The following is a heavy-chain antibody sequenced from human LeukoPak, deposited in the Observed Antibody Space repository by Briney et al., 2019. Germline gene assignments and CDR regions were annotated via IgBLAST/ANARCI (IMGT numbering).Heavy chain of an antibody. CDR3: VRVPGAYYDIVIGFGSGWFDP. J-gene: IGHJ5*02. CDR2: THHRGAT. D-gene: IGHD3-9*01. Sequence: SETLSLTCTVSGYSISSGYSWGWVRQTPGKGLEWIGITHHRGATYYNPSLRSRVSISVDTSQNQFYLRLSAVTAADTAVYYCVRVPGAYYDIVIGFGSGWFDPWGPGTLVTVSS. V-gene: IGHV4-38-2*02. CDR1: GYSISSGYS.